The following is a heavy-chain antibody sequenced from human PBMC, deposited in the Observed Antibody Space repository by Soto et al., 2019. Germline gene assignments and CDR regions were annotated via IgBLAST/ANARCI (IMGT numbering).Heavy chain of an antibody. J-gene: IGHJ6*02. D-gene: IGHD1-7*01. CDR3: ARPLGNLDSTDYGMDV. CDR1: GFTFSSYG. Sequence: QVQLVESGGGVVQPGRSLRLSCAASGFTFSSYGMHWVRQAPGKGLEWVAVIWYDGSNKYYADSVKGRFTISRDNSKNTLYLQMNSLRAEDTAVYYCARPLGNLDSTDYGMDVWGQGTTVTVSS. CDR2: IWYDGSNK. V-gene: IGHV3-33*01.